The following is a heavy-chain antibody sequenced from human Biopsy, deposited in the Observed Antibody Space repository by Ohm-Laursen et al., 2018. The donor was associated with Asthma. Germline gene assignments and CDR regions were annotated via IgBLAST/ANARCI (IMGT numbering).Heavy chain of an antibody. CDR3: ARDFTIGSGSPFHF. CDR1: GFAVSRDY. Sequence: GSLRLSCTASGFAVSRDYMFWVRQAPGKGLEWVSSISSLSRYKYYSDSLRGRVTISRDNAKSSLHLQMSSLRAEDTAVYFCARDFTIGSGSPFHFWGPGTLVTVSS. V-gene: IGHV3-21*01. CDR2: ISSLSRYK. J-gene: IGHJ4*01. D-gene: IGHD3-10*01.